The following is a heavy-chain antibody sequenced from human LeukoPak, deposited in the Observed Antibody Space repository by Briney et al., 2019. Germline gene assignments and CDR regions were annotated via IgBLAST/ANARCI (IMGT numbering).Heavy chain of an antibody. V-gene: IGHV1-2*02. J-gene: IGHJ4*02. CDR3: ARDVRWLNSGWGSGTYYAPYFDS. CDR2: LNPNCCGT. Sequence: ASVKVSCKASGYTFTGCYMLWVRQAPAQALEWMGWLNPNCCGTNYAQKFQDRVTMTRDTSISTAYTELSSLRSDDTAVYYCARDVRWLNSGWGSGTYYAPYFDSWGQGTLVTVSS. D-gene: IGHD3-10*01. CDR1: GYTFTGCY.